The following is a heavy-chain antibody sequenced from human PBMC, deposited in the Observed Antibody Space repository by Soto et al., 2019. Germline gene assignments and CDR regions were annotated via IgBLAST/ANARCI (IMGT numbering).Heavy chain of an antibody. CDR3: ATDPYSSSSSPAFDI. V-gene: IGHV1-18*01. J-gene: IGHJ3*02. CDR1: GYTFTSYG. Sequence: GASVKVSCKASGYTFTSYGISWVRQAPGQGLEWMGWISAYNGNTNYAQKLQGRVTMTTDTSTSTAYMELRSLRSDDTAVYYCATDPYSSSSSPAFDIWGQGTMVTVSS. CDR2: ISAYNGNT. D-gene: IGHD6-6*01.